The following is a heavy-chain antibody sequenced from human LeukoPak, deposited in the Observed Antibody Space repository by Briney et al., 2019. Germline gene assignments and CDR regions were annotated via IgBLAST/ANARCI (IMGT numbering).Heavy chain of an antibody. CDR2: INHSGST. J-gene: IGHJ5*02. CDR1: GGSFSGYY. V-gene: IGHV4-34*01. Sequence: PSETLSLTCAVYGGSFSGYYWSWIRQPPGKGLEWIGEINHSGSTNYNPSLKSRVTISVDTSKNQFSLKLSSVTAADTAVYYCARATDGSGSYYRYWFDPWGQGTLVTVSS. D-gene: IGHD3-10*01. CDR3: ARATDGSGSYYRYWFDP.